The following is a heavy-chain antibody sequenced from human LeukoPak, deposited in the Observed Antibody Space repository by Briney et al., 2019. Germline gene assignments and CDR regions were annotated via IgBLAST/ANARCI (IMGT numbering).Heavy chain of an antibody. CDR1: GFTFDDYG. CDR3: ARVNAYTGYGISASGYFDY. CDR2: ISSSGSTI. J-gene: IGHJ4*02. D-gene: IGHD5-12*01. Sequence: GGSLRLSCAASGFTFDDYGMSWIRRAPGKGLEWVSYISSSGSTIYYADSVKGRLTISRDNAKNSLYLQMNSLRAEDTAVYFCARVNAYTGYGISASGYFDYWGQGTLVTVSS. V-gene: IGHV3-11*01.